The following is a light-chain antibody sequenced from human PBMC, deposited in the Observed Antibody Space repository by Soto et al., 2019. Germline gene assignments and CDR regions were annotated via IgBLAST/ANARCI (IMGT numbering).Light chain of an antibody. CDR3: NSYTNSDTVV. Sequence: QSVLTQAASVSGSPGQSITISCTGTSSDIGGYNYVSWYQQRPGEAPKLMIYAVSYRPSGISNRFSGSKSGNTASLTISGLQAEDEAVYYCNSYTNSDTVVFGGGTKLTVL. J-gene: IGLJ2*01. CDR1: SSDIGGYNY. CDR2: AVS. V-gene: IGLV2-14*01.